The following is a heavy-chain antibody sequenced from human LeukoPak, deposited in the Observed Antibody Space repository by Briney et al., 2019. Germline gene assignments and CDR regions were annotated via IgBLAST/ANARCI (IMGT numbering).Heavy chain of an antibody. J-gene: IGHJ4*02. D-gene: IGHD3-22*01. CDR3: ASGYYDSSGYHFHY. CDR1: GGSISSYY. V-gene: IGHV4-59*01. CDR2: IYYSGST. Sequence: SETLSLTCTVSGGSISSYYWSWIRQPPGKGLEWIGYIYYSGSTNYNPSLKSRVTISVDTSKNQFSLKLSSVTAADTAVYYCASGYYDSSGYHFHYWGQGTLVTVSS.